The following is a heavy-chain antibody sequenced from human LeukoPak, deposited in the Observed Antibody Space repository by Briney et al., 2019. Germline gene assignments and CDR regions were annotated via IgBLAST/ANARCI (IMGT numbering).Heavy chain of an antibody. J-gene: IGHJ5*02. CDR1: GFTFSSYG. D-gene: IGHD3-16*01. Sequence: GGSLRLSCAASGFTFSSYGMHWVRQAPGKGLEWVAVISYDGSNKYYADSVKGRFTISRDNSKNTLYLQMNSLRAEDTAVYYCAKDIRYYGGGVNWFDPWGQGTLVTVSS. V-gene: IGHV3-30*18. CDR3: AKDIRYYGGGVNWFDP. CDR2: ISYDGSNK.